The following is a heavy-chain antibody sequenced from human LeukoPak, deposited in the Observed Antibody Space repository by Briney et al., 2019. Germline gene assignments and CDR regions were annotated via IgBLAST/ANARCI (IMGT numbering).Heavy chain of an antibody. J-gene: IGHJ4*02. V-gene: IGHV4-39*02. D-gene: IGHD2-21*01. CDR3: ARRPNSYCDY. Sequence: SETLSLTCSVSCGSISSSSYYRGWIRQPPGKGLEWIGSIYYSGSTYYNPSLKSRVTISVDTSKNHFSLKLNSVTAADTAVYYCARRPNSYCDYWGQGTLVTVSS. CDR1: CGSISSSSYY. CDR2: IYYSGST.